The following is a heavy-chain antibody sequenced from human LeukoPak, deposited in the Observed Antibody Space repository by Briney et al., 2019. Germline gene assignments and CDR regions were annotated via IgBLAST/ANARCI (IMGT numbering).Heavy chain of an antibody. V-gene: IGHV3-7*02. Sequence: GGSLRLSCAASGFTFSSYWMSCVRQAPGKGLEWVANIKQDGSEKYYVDSVKGRFTISRDNAKNSLFLQMNSLRADDTAVYHCMMSLTAHYYCSMDVWGQGTAVTVSS. J-gene: IGHJ6*02. CDR3: MMSLTAHYYCSMDV. CDR2: IKQDGSEK. D-gene: IGHD2-21*02. CDR1: GFTFSSYW.